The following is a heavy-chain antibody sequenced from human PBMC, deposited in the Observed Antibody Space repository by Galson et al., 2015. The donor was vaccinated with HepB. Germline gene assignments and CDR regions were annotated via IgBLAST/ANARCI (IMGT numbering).Heavy chain of an antibody. D-gene: IGHD1-26*01. CDR1: GFTFSSYA. J-gene: IGHJ6*02. V-gene: IGHV3-30-3*01. CDR2: ISYDGSNK. CDR3: ARGDSVGADGYYYYGMDV. Sequence: SLRLSCAASGFTFSSYAMHWVRQAPGKGLEWVAVISYDGSNKYYADSVKGRFTISRDNSKNTLYLQMNSLRAEDTAVYYCARGDSVGADGYYYYGMDVWGQGTTVTVSS.